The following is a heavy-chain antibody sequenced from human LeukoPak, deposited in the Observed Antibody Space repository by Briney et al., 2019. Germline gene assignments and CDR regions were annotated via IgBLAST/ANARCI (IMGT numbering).Heavy chain of an antibody. V-gene: IGHV3-48*02. Sequence: GGSLRLSCAASGFSLSNYWMNWVRQAPGKALEWLSYISRDSSVIYYADSVKGRFTISRDNDKSSLSLQMNGLRDEDTAVYYCARDQGLYMGPYYFDYWGRGTLVTVSS. CDR3: ARDQGLYMGPYYFDY. CDR1: GFSLSNYW. J-gene: IGHJ4*02. CDR2: ISRDSSVI. D-gene: IGHD6-25*01.